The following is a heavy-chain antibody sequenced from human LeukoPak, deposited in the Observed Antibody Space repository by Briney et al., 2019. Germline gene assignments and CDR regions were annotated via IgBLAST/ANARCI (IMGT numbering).Heavy chain of an antibody. CDR1: GYTFTGYY. CDR2: INPNSGGT. CDR3: ARAPLTYSSSWLYYFDY. Sequence: ASVKVSCKASGYTFTGYYMHWVRQAPGQGLEWMGWINPNSGGTNYAQKLQGRVTMTTDTSTSTAYMELRSLRSDDTAVYYCARAPLTYSSSWLYYFDYWGQGTLVTVSS. D-gene: IGHD6-13*01. J-gene: IGHJ4*02. V-gene: IGHV1-2*02.